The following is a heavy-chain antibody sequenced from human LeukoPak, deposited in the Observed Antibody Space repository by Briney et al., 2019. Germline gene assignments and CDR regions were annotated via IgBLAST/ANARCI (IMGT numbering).Heavy chain of an antibody. CDR3: AIAKGPVDIVVAATGVFGY. V-gene: IGHV3-23*01. CDR2: ISGTGANT. J-gene: IGHJ4*02. CDR1: GFTFSNYA. Sequence: GGSLRLSCAASGFTFSNYAMAWVRQAPGKGLEWVSGISGTGANTYYPDSVKGRFTISRDNSKSTLFLQMNSLRADDTAVYYCAIAKGPVDIVVAATGVFGYWGQGTLVTVSS. D-gene: IGHD6-19*01.